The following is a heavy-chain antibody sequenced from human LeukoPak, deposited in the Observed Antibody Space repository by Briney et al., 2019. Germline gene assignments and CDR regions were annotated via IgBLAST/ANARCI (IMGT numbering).Heavy chain of an antibody. CDR2: IYTSGST. CDR3: ARETIPEGLDY. Sequence: PSETLSLTCTVSGGSISSGSYYWSWIRQPAGKGLEWIGRIYTSGSTNYNPSLKSRVTISVDTSKNQFSLKLSFVTAADTAVYYCARETIPEGLDYWGQGTLVTVSS. D-gene: IGHD3-3*01. J-gene: IGHJ4*02. V-gene: IGHV4-61*02. CDR1: GGSISSGSYY.